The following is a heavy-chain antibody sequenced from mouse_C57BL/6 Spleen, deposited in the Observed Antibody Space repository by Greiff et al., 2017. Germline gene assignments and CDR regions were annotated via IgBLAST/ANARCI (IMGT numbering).Heavy chain of an antibody. CDR1: GYTFTSYW. J-gene: IGHJ3*01. CDR3: ARGCYEYEWFGY. CDR2: IYPGSGST. V-gene: IGHV1-55*01. Sequence: QVQLQQPGAELVKPGASVKMSCKASGYTFTSYWITWVKQRPGQGLEWIGGIYPGSGSTNYNEKFKSKATLTVDTSSSTAYMQLSSLTSEDSAVCYCARGCYEYEWFGYWGQGTPVTVSA. D-gene: IGHD2-4*01.